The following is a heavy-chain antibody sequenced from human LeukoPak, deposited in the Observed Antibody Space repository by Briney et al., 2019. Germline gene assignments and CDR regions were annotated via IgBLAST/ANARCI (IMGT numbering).Heavy chain of an antibody. CDR3: AREFGAAAQYYFDS. D-gene: IGHD3-16*01. CDR2: ISSSSSYI. CDR1: GFTFSSYS. V-gene: IGHV3-21*01. J-gene: IGHJ4*02. Sequence: GGSLRLSCAASGFTFSSYSMNWVRQAPGKGLEWVSSISSSSSYIYYADSVKGRFTISRDNAKNSLYLQMNSLRAEDTAVYYCAREFGAAAQYYFDSWGQGTLVTVSS.